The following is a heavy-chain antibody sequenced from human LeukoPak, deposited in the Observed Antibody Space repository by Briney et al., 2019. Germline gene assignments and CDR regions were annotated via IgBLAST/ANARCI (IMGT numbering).Heavy chain of an antibody. CDR2: IYYSGST. J-gene: IGHJ4*02. CDR1: GGSISSYY. V-gene: IGHV4-59*01. CDR3: ARLRYYDSSGYYKGFDY. Sequence: PSETLSLTCTVSGGSISSYYWSWIRQPPGKGLEWIGYIYYSGSTNYNPSLKSRVTISVDTSKNQFSLKLSSVTAADTAVYYCARLRYYDSSGYYKGFDYWGQGTLVTVSS. D-gene: IGHD3-22*01.